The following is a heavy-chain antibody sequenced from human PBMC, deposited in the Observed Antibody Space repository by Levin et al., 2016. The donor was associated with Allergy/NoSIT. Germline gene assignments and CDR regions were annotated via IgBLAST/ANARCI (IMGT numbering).Heavy chain of an antibody. V-gene: IGHV3-74*01. Sequence: GGSLRLSCAASGFTFSSYWMHWVRQVPGKGLEWLSHVTSDGSSTDYADSVKGRFTISRGTSKSTLYLQMESLRAEDTAVYYCAKHPNYDMATSYDGSFWTFDHWGQGTLVTVSS. J-gene: IGHJ4*02. CDR2: VTSDGSST. CDR1: GFTFSSYW. D-gene: IGHD3-9*01. CDR3: AKHPNYDMATSYDGSFWTFDH.